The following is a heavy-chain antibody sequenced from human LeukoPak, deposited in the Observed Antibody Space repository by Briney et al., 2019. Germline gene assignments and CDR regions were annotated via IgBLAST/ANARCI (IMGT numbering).Heavy chain of an antibody. CDR2: IIPILGIA. CDR1: GGTFSSYA. D-gene: IGHD3-22*01. V-gene: IGHV1-69*04. Sequence: SVKVSCKASGGTFSSYAINWVRQAPGQGLEWMGRIIPILGIANYAQKFQGRVTITADKSTSTAYMELSSLRSEDTAVYYCARDATYYYDSSGYYYLAYWGQGTLVTVSS. J-gene: IGHJ4*02. CDR3: ARDATYYYDSSGYYYLAY.